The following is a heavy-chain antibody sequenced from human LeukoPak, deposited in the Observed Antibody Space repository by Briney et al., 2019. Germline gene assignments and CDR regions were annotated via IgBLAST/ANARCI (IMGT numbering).Heavy chain of an antibody. CDR3: ARGFGSSSAYGMDV. Sequence: PSETLSLTCTVSGGSISSYYWSWIRQPPGKGLEWIGYIYYSGSTNYNPSLKSRVTISVDTSKNQFSLKLSSVTAADTAVYYCARGFGSSSAYGMDVWGQGTTVTVSS. D-gene: IGHD6-6*01. CDR1: GGSISSYY. CDR2: IYYSGST. V-gene: IGHV4-59*08. J-gene: IGHJ6*02.